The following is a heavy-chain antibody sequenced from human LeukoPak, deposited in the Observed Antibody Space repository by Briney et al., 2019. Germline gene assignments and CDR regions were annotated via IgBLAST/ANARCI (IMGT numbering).Heavy chain of an antibody. V-gene: IGHV4-34*01. CDR3: ATTYYDILTGPRGSNY. Sequence: SETLSLTCAVYGGSFSGYYWSWIRQPPGKGLEWIGEINHSGSTNYNPSLKSRVTISVDTSKNQFSLKLSSVTAADTAVYYCATTYYDILTGPRGSNYWGQGTLVTVSS. D-gene: IGHD3-9*01. CDR2: INHSGST. J-gene: IGHJ4*02. CDR1: GGSFSGYY.